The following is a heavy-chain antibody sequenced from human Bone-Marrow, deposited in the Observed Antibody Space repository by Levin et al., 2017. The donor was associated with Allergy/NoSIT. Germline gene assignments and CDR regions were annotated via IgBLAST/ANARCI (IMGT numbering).Heavy chain of an antibody. CDR3: ARDPMTCSGGSCYHFDY. Sequence: GGSLRLSCAVSGITFSSQGMHWVRQAPGKGLEWVAVISYDGRNEYYTDSVKGRFTISRDNAKNSLYLQMNDLRAEDTAVYYCARDPMTCSGGSCYHFDYWGQGTLVTVSS. CDR2: ISYDGRNE. J-gene: IGHJ4*02. D-gene: IGHD2-15*01. V-gene: IGHV3-30*03. CDR1: GITFSSQG.